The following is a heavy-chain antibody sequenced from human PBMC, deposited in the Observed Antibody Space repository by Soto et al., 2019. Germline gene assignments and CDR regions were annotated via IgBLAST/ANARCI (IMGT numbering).Heavy chain of an antibody. CDR2: FVPLFGTT. V-gene: IGHV1-69*01. J-gene: IGHJ4*02. CDR3: ATHGLGVSSPPSLDN. Sequence: QLVQSGSEVKKPGSSVKVSCQASGGTFSGYVVTWVRQAPGQGLEWMGEFVPLFGTTNYAQRFSGRITITAEESTSTSYMELRTLRSDDTAVYYCATHGLGVSSPPSLDNWGQGTLVNVSS. D-gene: IGHD3-16*01. CDR1: GGTFSGYV.